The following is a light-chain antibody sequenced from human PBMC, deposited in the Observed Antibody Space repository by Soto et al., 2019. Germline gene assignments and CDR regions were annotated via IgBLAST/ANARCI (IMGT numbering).Light chain of an antibody. J-gene: IGKJ1*01. V-gene: IGKV1-5*03. CDR2: KAS. CDR3: QHYNSYSEA. Sequence: TPSGTSSASVTITCRASQTISSWLAWYQQKPGKAPKLLIYKASTLKSGVPSRFSGSGSGTEFTLTISSLQPDDFATYYCQHYNSYSEAFGQGTKVDI. CDR1: QTISSW.